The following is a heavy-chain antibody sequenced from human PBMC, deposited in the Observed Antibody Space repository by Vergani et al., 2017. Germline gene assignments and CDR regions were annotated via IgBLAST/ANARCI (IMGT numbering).Heavy chain of an antibody. J-gene: IGHJ4*02. CDR3: ASRNGTSDYVFSY. CDR2: IFHTGST. D-gene: IGHD4-17*01. Sequence: QVQLHESGPGLGKPPGTLSLTCAVSGSSISSSNWWSLVRQPPGKWLEWIGEIFHTGSTNYNPSLKSRVTISVDRSMIQFSLKLTSVTAADTAVYYCASRNGTSDYVFSYWSQGTLVTVSS. V-gene: IGHV4-4*03. CDR1: GSSISSSNW.